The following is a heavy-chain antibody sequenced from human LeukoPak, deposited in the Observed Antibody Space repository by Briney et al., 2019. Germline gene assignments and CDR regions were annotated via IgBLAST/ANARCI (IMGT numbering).Heavy chain of an antibody. CDR1: GGSISSYY. Sequence: RTSETLSLTCTVSGGSISSYYWSWIGQPPGKGLEWIGYIYTSGSTNYNPSLKSRVTISVDTSKNQFSLKLSSVTAADTAVYYCARQDYDFWSGYYRENWFYPWGQGTLVTVSS. CDR2: IYTSGST. V-gene: IGHV4-4*09. J-gene: IGHJ5*02. D-gene: IGHD3-3*01. CDR3: ARQDYDFWSGYYRENWFYP.